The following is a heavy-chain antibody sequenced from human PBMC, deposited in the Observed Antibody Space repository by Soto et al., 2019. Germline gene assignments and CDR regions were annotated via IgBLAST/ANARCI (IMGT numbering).Heavy chain of an antibody. J-gene: IGHJ6*02. CDR3: ARDRLVPYGYGMDV. V-gene: IGHV3-33*01. CDR1: GFTFRSYG. D-gene: IGHD2-2*01. CDR2: IWFDGIKK. Sequence: GGSLRLSCAASGFTFRSYGIHWVRQAPGKGLEWVALIWFDGIKKYYVDSVKGRFAVSRDNSKNTLYLQMNSLRVEDTAVYYCARDRLVPYGYGMDVWGQGTTVTVS.